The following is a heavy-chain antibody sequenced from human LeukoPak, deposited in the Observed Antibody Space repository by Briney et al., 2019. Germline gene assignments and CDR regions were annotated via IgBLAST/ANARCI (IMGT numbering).Heavy chain of an antibody. J-gene: IGHJ6*02. CDR2: IYSGGST. CDR1: GFTVSSNY. D-gene: IGHD2-2*01. V-gene: IGHV3-66*01. CDR3: ARDNIVVVPAATRANYYYYYGMDV. Sequence: GGSLRLSCAASGFTVSSNYMSWVRQAPGKGLEWVSVIYSGGSTYYADSVKGRFTISSDNSKNTLYLQMNSLRAEDTAVYYCARDNIVVVPAATRANYYYYYGMDVWGQGTTVTVSS.